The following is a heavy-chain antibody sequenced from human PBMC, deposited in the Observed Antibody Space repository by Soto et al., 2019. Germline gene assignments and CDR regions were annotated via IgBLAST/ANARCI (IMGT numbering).Heavy chain of an antibody. CDR3: ARHRRVDSGWYDFGWFDP. D-gene: IGHD6-19*01. J-gene: IGHJ5*02. V-gene: IGHV4-39*01. CDR2: IYYSGST. CDR1: GGSISSSSYY. Sequence: SETLSLTCTVSGGSISSSSYYWGWIRQPPGKGLEWIGSIYYSGSTYFNPSLKRRGTISVDTSKNQFSLKLSSVTAADAAVYYCARHRRVDSGWYDFGWFDPWGQGTLVTVSS.